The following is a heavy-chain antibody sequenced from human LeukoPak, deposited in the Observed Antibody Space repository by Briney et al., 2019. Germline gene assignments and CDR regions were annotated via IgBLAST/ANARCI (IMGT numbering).Heavy chain of an antibody. V-gene: IGHV3-23*01. D-gene: IGHD7-27*01. CDR1: GFTFSSYA. J-gene: IGHJ4*02. CDR2: VTVSGANT. CDR3: AKDSTPGLGIPSDS. Sequence: GSLRLSCAASGFTFSSYAMSWVRQAPGKGLEWVSIVTVSGANTFYADFVKGRFTISRDDSKNTLYLQMNSLRAEDTAVYYCAKDSTPGLGIPSDSWGQGTLVTVSS.